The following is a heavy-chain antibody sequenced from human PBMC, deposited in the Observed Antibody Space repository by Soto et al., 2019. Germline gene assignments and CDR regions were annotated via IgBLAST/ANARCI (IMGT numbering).Heavy chain of an antibody. CDR2: ISNSGSNT. J-gene: IGHJ4*02. CDR3: AKEAVGASAFFDS. V-gene: IGHV3-23*01. D-gene: IGHD6-19*01. Sequence: EVQLLESGGGLVQPGGSLILSCAASGFTFSNYAITWVRQAPGKGLEWISAISNSGSNTYYAESVRGRFTISRDNSKNTLYLVMNSLRAEDTAIYYCAKEAVGASAFFDSWGQGTLVTVSS. CDR1: GFTFSNYA.